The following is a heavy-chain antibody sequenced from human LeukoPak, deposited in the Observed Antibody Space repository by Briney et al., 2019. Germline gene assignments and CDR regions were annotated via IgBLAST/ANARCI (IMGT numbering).Heavy chain of an antibody. CDR3: ARQVRVVSAFDI. Sequence: SETLSLTCTVSGASISIYYWSWIRQPPGKGLEWIGHIYYSGSSNYNPSLKSRVTISVDTAKNHFSLKVTSVTAADTAVYYCARQVRVVSAFDIWGQGTMVTVSS. CDR1: GASISIYY. CDR2: IYYSGSS. V-gene: IGHV4-59*08. D-gene: IGHD6-6*01. J-gene: IGHJ3*02.